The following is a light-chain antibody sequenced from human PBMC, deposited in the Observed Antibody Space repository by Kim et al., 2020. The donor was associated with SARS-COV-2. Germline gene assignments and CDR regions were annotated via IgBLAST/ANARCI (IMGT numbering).Light chain of an antibody. CDR2: YDS. CDR3: QVWDKTTEVVI. V-gene: IGLV3-21*04. J-gene: IGLJ2*01. Sequence: ATEKTARITCVGDNIESKTVHWYQQKSGQAPVLVIYYDSDRPSGIPERFSGSNSGNTATLTISRVEAGDEADFYCQVWDKTTEVVIFGGGTQLTVL. CDR1: NIESKT.